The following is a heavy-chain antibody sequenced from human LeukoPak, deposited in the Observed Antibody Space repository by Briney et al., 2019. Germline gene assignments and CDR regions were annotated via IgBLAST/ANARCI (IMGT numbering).Heavy chain of an antibody. J-gene: IGHJ4*02. V-gene: IGHV3-21*01. Sequence: GGSLRLSCAASGFTFSSYSMNWVRQAPGKGLEGVSSISSSSSYIYYADSVKGRFTISRDNAKNSLYLQMNSLRAEDTAVYYCARDRVYSSSPGFDYWGQGTLVTVSS. CDR2: ISSSSSYI. CDR3: ARDRVYSSSPGFDY. D-gene: IGHD6-6*01. CDR1: GFTFSSYS.